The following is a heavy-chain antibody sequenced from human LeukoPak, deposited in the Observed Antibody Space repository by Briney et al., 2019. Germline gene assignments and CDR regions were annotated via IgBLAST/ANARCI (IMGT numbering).Heavy chain of an antibody. CDR2: IGSNGDST. Sequence: GGSLRLSCAASGFTFSNYAMYWVRQAPGKGLENVAGIGSNGDSTYYASSVKGRFTISRDNSKNTLFLQMGSLRAEDMAVYYCARGNVVGATRPFDYWGQGTLVTVSS. CDR1: GFTFSNYA. D-gene: IGHD1-26*01. CDR3: ARGNVVGATRPFDY. J-gene: IGHJ4*02. V-gene: IGHV3-64*01.